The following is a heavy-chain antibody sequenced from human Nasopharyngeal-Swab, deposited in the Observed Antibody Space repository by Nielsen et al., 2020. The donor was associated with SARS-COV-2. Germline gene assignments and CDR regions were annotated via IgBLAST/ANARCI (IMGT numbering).Heavy chain of an antibody. J-gene: IGHJ4*02. CDR1: GFTFSNYG. CDR3: TREYTRSSGFDY. V-gene: IGHV3-74*01. Sequence: GESLKISCAASGFTFSNYGMHWARQAPGKGLVWVSSMNSDGSSINYADSVKGRFSISRDNAENTLYLQMNSLRPEDTAVYYCTREYTRSSGFDYWGQGILVTVSS. CDR2: MNSDGSSI. D-gene: IGHD6-6*01.